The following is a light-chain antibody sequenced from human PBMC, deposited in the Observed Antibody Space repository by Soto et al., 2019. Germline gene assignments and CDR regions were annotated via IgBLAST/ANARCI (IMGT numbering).Light chain of an antibody. CDR3: QQYHKWPPYT. CDR1: QSVDIS. Sequence: DIVMTQSPAPLSVSPGERATLSCRSSQSVDISLAWYQQKPGQAPRLLIYGAATRATGIPARFSGSGSGTEFTLTISSLQSEDFAVYYCQQYHKWPPYTFGQGTRLEIK. CDR2: GAA. J-gene: IGKJ5*01. V-gene: IGKV3-15*01.